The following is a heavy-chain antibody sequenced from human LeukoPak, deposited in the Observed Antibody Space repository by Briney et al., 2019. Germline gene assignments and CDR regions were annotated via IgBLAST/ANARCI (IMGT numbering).Heavy chain of an antibody. CDR1: GFIFSSYG. CDR2: ISYDGSNK. CDR3: ARDYDSSGYYSFQH. J-gene: IGHJ1*01. V-gene: IGHV3-30*03. D-gene: IGHD3-22*01. Sequence: GGSLRLSCAASGFIFSSYGMHWVRQAPGKGLEWVAYISYDGSNKNCADSVKDRFTISRDNSKSTLYLQMNSLRAEDTAVYYCARDYDSSGYYSFQHWGQGTLVTVSS.